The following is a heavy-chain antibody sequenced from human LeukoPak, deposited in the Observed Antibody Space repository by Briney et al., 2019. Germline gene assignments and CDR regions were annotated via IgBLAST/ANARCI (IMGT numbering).Heavy chain of an antibody. D-gene: IGHD5-12*01. CDR2: ISYDGSNK. CDR1: GFTFSSYG. J-gene: IGHJ5*02. Sequence: GRSLRLSCAASGFTFSSYGMHWVRQAPGKGLEWVAAISYDGSNKYYADSVKGRFTISRDNSKNTLFLQMDGLRVEDTAVYYCATSGFSGYDHPSWGQGTLVTVSS. CDR3: ATSGFSGYDHPS. V-gene: IGHV3-30*03.